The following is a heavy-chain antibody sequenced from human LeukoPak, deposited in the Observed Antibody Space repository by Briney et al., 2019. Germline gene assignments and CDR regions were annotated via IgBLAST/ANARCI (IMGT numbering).Heavy chain of an antibody. D-gene: IGHD3-3*01. J-gene: IGHJ4*02. CDR2: ISGSGGST. CDR1: GFTFSSYA. CDR3: AKDSEYYDFWSAFPDDY. V-gene: IGHV3-23*01. Sequence: GGSLRLSCAASGFTFSSYAMSWVRQAPGKELEWVSTISGSGGSTYYADSVKGRFTISRDNSKNTLYLQMNSLRAEDTAVYYCAKDSEYYDFWSAFPDDYWGQGTLVTVSS.